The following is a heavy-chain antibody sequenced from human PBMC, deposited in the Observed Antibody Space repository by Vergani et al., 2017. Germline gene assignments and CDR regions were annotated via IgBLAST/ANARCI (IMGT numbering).Heavy chain of an antibody. CDR1: GYSFTSYW. J-gene: IGHJ6*02. Sequence: EVQLVQSGAEVKKPGESLKISCKGSGYSFTSYWIGWVRQMPGKGLEWMGIIYPGDSDTRYSPSFQGKVTISADTSISTAYLQWSSLKASDTAMYYCXRSYSSSSNYYYYYGMDVWGQGTTVTVSS. D-gene: IGHD6-6*01. CDR3: XRSYSSSSNYYYYYGMDV. V-gene: IGHV5-51*01. CDR2: IYPGDSDT.